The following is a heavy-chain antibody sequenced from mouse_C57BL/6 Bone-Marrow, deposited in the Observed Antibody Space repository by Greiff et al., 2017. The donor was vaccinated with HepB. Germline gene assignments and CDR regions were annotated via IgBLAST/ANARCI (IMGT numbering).Heavy chain of an antibody. D-gene: IGHD1-1*01. Sequence: QVQLQQPGAELVKPGASVKLSCKASGYTFTSYWMHWVKQRPGQGLEWIGMIHPNSGSTNYNEKFKSKATLTADKSSSTAYMQLSSLTSEDSAVYYCASRRVVDWYFDVWGTGTTVTVSS. CDR1: GYTFTSYW. J-gene: IGHJ1*03. V-gene: IGHV1-64*01. CDR2: IHPNSGST. CDR3: ASRRVVDWYFDV.